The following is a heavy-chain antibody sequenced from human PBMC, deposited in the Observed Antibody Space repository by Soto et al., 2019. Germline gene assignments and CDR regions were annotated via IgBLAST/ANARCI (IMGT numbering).Heavy chain of an antibody. V-gene: IGHV4-39*01. J-gene: IGHJ2*01. CDR1: GGSISSSSYY. CDR2: IYYSGST. CDR3: ARPLPRLWYFAL. Sequence: QLQLQESGPGLVKPSETLSLTCPGSGGSISSSSYYWGWIRQPPGTGLEWIGSIYYSGSTYYNPSLKSRVTLSVDTSKNQFSLKLRSVTAADTAVYYCARPLPRLWYFALWGRGTLVTVS.